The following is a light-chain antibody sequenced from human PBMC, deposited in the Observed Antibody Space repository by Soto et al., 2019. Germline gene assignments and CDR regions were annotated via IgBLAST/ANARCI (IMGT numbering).Light chain of an antibody. V-gene: IGKV1-5*03. Sequence: DILLTQSPSTLSASVGDRVTITCRASQSISNYLAWYQQKPGKAPKVLIYKASSLESGVPSRFSGSGSGTEFTLTISSLQPDDFATYYCQHCDSYWTFDQGTKVEIK. J-gene: IGKJ1*01. CDR2: KAS. CDR3: QHCDSYWT. CDR1: QSISNY.